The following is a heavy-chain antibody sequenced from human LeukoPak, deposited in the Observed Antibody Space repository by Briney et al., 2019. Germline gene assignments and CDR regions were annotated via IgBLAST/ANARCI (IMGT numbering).Heavy chain of an antibody. Sequence: PGGSLRLSCAASGFTFSSYSMNWVRQAPGKGLEWVSSISSSSSYIYYADSVKGRFTISRDNAKNSLYLQMNSLRAEDTAVYYCAGLQPGYYYDSSGYYPIDYWGQGTLVTVSS. J-gene: IGHJ4*02. D-gene: IGHD3-22*01. CDR3: AGLQPGYYYDSSGYYPIDY. V-gene: IGHV3-21*01. CDR2: ISSSSSYI. CDR1: GFTFSSYS.